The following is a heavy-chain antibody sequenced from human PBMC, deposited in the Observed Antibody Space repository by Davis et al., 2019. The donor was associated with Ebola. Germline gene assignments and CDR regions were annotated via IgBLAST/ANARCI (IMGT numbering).Heavy chain of an antibody. CDR3: AKADSDYSADY. D-gene: IGHD4/OR15-4a*01. J-gene: IGHJ4*02. CDR1: GFAFSGYA. CDR2: IVSSGDGT. Sequence: PGGSLRLSCAASGFAFSGYAMNWVRQAPRKGLEWVSGIVSSGDGTYYADSVKGRFTVSRDNFKNTLYLQMKSLTTDDTAIYFCAKADSDYSADYWGQGTLVTVSS. V-gene: IGHV3-23*01.